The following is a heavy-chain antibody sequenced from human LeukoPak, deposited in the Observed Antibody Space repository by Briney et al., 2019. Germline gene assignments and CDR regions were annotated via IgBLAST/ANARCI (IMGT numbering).Heavy chain of an antibody. J-gene: IGHJ4*02. CDR3: VGAKGFGY. V-gene: IGHV3-66*01. CDR1: GFTVSSNY. CDR2: IHSGGSI. Sequence: GGSLRLSCAVSGFTVSSNYMSWVRQAPGKGLEWVSVIHSGGSIYYADSVTGRFIVSRDNSKNTVFLQVNSLRAGDTAVYYCVGAKGFGYWGQGTLVTVSS.